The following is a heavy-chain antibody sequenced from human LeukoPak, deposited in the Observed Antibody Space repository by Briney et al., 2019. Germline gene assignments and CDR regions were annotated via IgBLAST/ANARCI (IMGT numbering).Heavy chain of an antibody. CDR2: INPNSGGT. J-gene: IGHJ4*02. Sequence: GASVKVSCKASGYTFTGYYMHWVRQAPGQGLEWVGWINPNSGGTNYAQKFQGRVTMTRDTSISTAYMELSRLRSDDTAVYYCARVGELLGFGFDYWGQGTLVTVSS. CDR3: ARVGELLGFGFDY. V-gene: IGHV1-2*02. CDR1: GYTFTGYY. D-gene: IGHD1-26*01.